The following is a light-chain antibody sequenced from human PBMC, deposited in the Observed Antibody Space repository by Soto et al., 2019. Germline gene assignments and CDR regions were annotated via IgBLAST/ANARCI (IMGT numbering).Light chain of an antibody. CDR1: SSNVGGYNS. CDR3: SSYAGSNNLV. CDR2: EVS. V-gene: IGLV2-8*01. Sequence: QSVLTQPPSASGSAGKSVTISCTGTSSNVGGYNSVSWYQQHPGKAPKLMIYEVSKRPSGVPDRFSGSKSGNTASLTVSGLQAEDEADYYCSSYAGSNNLVFCGGTKLTVL. J-gene: IGLJ2*01.